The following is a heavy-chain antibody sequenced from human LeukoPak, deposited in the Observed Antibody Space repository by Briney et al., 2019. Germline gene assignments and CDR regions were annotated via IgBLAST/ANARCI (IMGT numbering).Heavy chain of an antibody. CDR3: ARGRYLLDVSPGSAFDF. D-gene: IGHD3-10*01. J-gene: IGHJ3*01. CDR1: GYSFTSYL. Sequence: GASVKVSCTASGYSFTSYLLTWVRQAPGQGLECMGWISPFNGNTIYAQNLQGRVTMTTDTSTSTAYMELRSLRSDDTAVYYCARGRYLLDVSPGSAFDFWGQGTMVTVSS. CDR2: ISPFNGNT. V-gene: IGHV1-18*01.